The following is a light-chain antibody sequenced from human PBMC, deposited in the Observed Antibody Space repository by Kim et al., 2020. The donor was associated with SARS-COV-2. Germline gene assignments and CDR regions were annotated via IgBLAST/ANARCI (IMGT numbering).Light chain of an antibody. CDR1: SSDVGAYDF. V-gene: IGLV2-8*01. CDR3: TSYAGSRNWV. CDR2: EVD. Sequence: GQSVTISCAGTSSDVGAYDFVSWYQQHPGQAPKLMIYEVDKRPSGVPDRFSGSKSDNTASLTVSGLQAEDEGDYYCTSYAGSRNWVFGGGTKVTVL. J-gene: IGLJ3*02.